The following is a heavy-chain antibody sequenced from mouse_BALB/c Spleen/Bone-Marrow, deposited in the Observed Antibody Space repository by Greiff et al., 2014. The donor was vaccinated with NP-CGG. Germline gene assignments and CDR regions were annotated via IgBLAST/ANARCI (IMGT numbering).Heavy chain of an antibody. CDR3: ARDVYDGGGRRHDY. Sequence: DVKLVESGGGLVQPGGSLSLSCATSGFTFTDYYMNWVRQPPGKALEWLGFIRNKANGYTIEYSASVKGRFTITRDNSQSILYPHMNTLRADDSATYYCARDVYDGGGRRHDYWGQGTTLTVSS. CDR1: GFTFTDYY. J-gene: IGHJ2*01. D-gene: IGHD2-12*01. V-gene: IGHV7-3*02. CDR2: IRNKANGYTI.